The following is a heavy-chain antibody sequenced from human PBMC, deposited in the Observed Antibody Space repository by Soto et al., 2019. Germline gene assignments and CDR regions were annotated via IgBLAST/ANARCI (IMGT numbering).Heavy chain of an antibody. J-gene: IGHJ3*02. CDR2: IYPGDSDT. V-gene: IGHV5-51*01. D-gene: IGHD5-12*01. CDR1: GYSFTSYW. Sequence: GESLKISCKGSGYSFTSYWIGWVRQMPGKGLEWMGIIYPGDSDTRYSPSFQGQVTISADKSISTAYLQWSSLKASDTAMYYCASWRVGVATTTSAFDIWGQGTMVTVSS. CDR3: ASWRVGVATTTSAFDI.